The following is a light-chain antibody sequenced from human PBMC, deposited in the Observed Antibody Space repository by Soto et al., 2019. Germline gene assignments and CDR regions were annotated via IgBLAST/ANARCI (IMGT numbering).Light chain of an antibody. Sequence: QSVLTQPASVSGSPGQSITISCTGTSSDVGGYNYVSWYQQHPGKAPKLMISEVSNRPSGVSNRFSGSKSGNTASLTISGLQAEDEAAYYCSSFTSSSLRVIFGGGTKVTVL. V-gene: IGLV2-14*01. CDR1: SSDVGGYNY. J-gene: IGLJ2*01. CDR2: EVS. CDR3: SSFTSSSLRVI.